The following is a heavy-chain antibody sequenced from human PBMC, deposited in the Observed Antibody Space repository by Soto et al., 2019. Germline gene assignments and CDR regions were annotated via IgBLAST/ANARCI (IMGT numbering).Heavy chain of an antibody. V-gene: IGHV4-59*01. CDR2: IYYSGST. CDR3: ASLSGDYGFIDY. J-gene: IGHJ4*02. D-gene: IGHD4-17*01. Sequence: ETLSLTCTVSGGSISSYYWGWIRQPPGKGLEWIGYIYYSGSTNYNPSLKSRVTISVDTSKNQFSLKLSSVTAADTAVYYCASLSGDYGFIDYWGQGTLVTVSS. CDR1: GGSISSYY.